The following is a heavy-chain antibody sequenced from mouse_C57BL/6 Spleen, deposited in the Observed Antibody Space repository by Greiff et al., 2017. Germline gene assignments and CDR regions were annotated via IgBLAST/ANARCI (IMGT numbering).Heavy chain of an antibody. V-gene: IGHV1-64*01. Sequence: QVQLQQPGAELVKPGASVKLSCKASGYTFTSYWMHWVKQRPGQGLEWIGMIHPNSGSTNYNEKFKSKATLTVDKSSSTAYMQLSSLTSEDSAVYYCARARYDYDGGPSFASRRQGTTLPASS. CDR1: GYTFTSYW. CDR2: IHPNSGST. J-gene: IGHJ2*01. CDR3: ARARYDYDGGPSFAS. D-gene: IGHD2-4*01.